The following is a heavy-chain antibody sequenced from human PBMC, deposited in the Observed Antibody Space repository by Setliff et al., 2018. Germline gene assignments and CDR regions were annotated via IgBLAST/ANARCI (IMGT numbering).Heavy chain of an antibody. CDR1: GASVSGNSYY. CDR3: ARAPRYFDPTGSYLDY. D-gene: IGHD3-9*01. J-gene: IGHJ4*02. Sequence: PSETLSLTCTVSGASVSGNSYYWGWIRQPPGKGLEWIGSMYYGGGGSTYYNASLKSRVTISVDTSKNQFSLKLNSVTAADTAVYYCARAPRYFDPTGSYLDYWGQGTLVTVSS. V-gene: IGHV4-39*07. CDR2: MYYGGGGST.